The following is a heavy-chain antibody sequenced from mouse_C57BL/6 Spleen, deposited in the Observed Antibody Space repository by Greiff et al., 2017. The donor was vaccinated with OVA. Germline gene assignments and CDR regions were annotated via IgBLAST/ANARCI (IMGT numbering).Heavy chain of an antibody. CDR2: IDPEDGDT. D-gene: IGHD2-1*01. CDR1: GFTIKDYY. V-gene: IGHV14-1*01. Sequence: EVQGVESGAELVRPGASVKLSCTASGFTIKDYYMHWVKQRPEQGLEWIGRIDPEDGDTDYAPKFQGKATMTADTSSNTAYLQLSSLTSEGTAVYYCTKGNYSWFAYGGQGTLVTVSA. J-gene: IGHJ3*01. CDR3: TKGNYSWFAY.